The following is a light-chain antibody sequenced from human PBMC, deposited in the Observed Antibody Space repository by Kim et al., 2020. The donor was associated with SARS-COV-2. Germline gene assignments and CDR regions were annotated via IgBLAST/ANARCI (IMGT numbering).Light chain of an antibody. CDR2: GAS. CDR1: QSIGTH. Sequence: SPGESATLSCRASQSIGTHLAWYQHKPGQPPRLLIYGASTRAPGVPGRFSATGSGTDFTLTVSSLQSEDFAVYYCHQYNDWPPGDSFGQGTKLEI. CDR3: HQYNDWPPGDS. J-gene: IGKJ2*01. V-gene: IGKV3-15*01.